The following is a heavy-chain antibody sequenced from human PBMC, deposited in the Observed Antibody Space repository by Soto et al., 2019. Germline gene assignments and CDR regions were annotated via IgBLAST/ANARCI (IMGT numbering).Heavy chain of an antibody. Sequence: QVQLQESGPGLVKPSETLSLTCTVSGGSVSSGSYYWYWIRQPPGKGLEWIAYISYSGSSSYNSSLKRRVTISVDTSKNQFSLNLSSVTAADTAVYYCARGVRLILGYWGQGTLVTVSS. V-gene: IGHV4-61*01. J-gene: IGHJ4*02. CDR3: ARGVRLILGY. D-gene: IGHD3-16*01. CDR2: ISYSGSS. CDR1: GGSVSSGSYY.